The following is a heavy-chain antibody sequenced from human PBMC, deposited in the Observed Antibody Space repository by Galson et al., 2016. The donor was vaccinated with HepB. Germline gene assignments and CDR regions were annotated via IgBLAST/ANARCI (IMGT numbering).Heavy chain of an antibody. CDR3: ARGLDHDILTGSFEY. CDR1: GGSISSYY. CDR2: IYDSGST. J-gene: IGHJ4*02. V-gene: IGHV4-59*01. D-gene: IGHD3-9*01. Sequence: SETLSLTCAVSGGSISSYYWSWIRQPPGKGLEWIGYIYDSGSTNYNPSLKSRVTISVDTSKNQFSLKLSSVTAADTAVYYCARGLDHDILTGSFEYWGQGTLVTVSS.